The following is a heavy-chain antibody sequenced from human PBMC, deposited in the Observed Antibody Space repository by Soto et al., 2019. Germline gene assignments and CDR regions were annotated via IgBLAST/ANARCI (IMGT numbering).Heavy chain of an antibody. CDR2: ITGSGDRT. D-gene: IGHD1-26*01. Sequence: EVQLLEPGGGLVQPGGSLRLSCAASGFTFSNYALSWVRQAPGKGLEWVSAITGSGDRTYYADSVKGRFTVSRDNSKNTLSLEMNSLSAEDTALYYCAKGLGSGSYAASDSWGQGTLVTVSS. CDR3: AKGLGSGSYAASDS. CDR1: GFTFSNYA. V-gene: IGHV3-23*01. J-gene: IGHJ5*01.